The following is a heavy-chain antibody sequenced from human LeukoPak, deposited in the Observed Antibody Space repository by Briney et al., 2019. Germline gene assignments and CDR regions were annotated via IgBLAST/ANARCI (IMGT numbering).Heavy chain of an antibody. Sequence: GRPLRLSCAASGFTFSSYGMHWVRQAPGKGLEWLAVIWYDGSNIYYADPVKGRFAISRDNSKNTLYLQINSLRAEDTAVYYCARARNDYDSSSFSALDYWGQGTLVTVSS. J-gene: IGHJ4*02. CDR1: GFTFSSYG. V-gene: IGHV3-33*01. D-gene: IGHD3-22*01. CDR2: IWYDGSNI. CDR3: ARARNDYDSSSFSALDY.